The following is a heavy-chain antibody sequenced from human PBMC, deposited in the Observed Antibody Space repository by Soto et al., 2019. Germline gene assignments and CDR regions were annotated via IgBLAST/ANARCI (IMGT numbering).Heavy chain of an antibody. D-gene: IGHD2-21*02. CDR1: VYTFTSYA. J-gene: IGHJ4*02. CDR3: ARAWVVVTAPDY. CDR2: INAGNGNT. V-gene: IGHV1-3*01. Sequence: GASVNGSCKASVYTFTSYAMHCVRHAPGQRLEWMGWINAGNGNTKYSQKFQGRVTITRDTSASTAYMELSSLRSEVTAVYYCARAWVVVTAPDYWGQGTLVTVSS.